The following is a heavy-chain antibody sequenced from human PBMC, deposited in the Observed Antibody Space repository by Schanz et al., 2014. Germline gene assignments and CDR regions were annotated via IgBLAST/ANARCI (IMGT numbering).Heavy chain of an antibody. Sequence: QVQLVQSGAEVRKPGASVKVSCKASGYTFISYGISWVRQAPGQGLEWMGRIIPVLAIADYAQNFQGRVTFTADKSTSTAYMELSSLRAEDTAVYYCAKDQGSYGSGSYSYFDYWGQGTLATVSS. V-gene: IGHV1-69*04. CDR3: AKDQGSYGSGSYSYFDY. J-gene: IGHJ4*02. CDR2: IIPVLAIA. CDR1: GYTFISYG. D-gene: IGHD3-10*01.